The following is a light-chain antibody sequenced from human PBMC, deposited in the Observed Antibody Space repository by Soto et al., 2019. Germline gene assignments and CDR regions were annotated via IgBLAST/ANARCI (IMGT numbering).Light chain of an antibody. V-gene: IGLV2-14*01. CDR2: DVS. Sequence: QSVLTQPASVSGSPGQSITISCTGTSSYVGDYNYVSWYQQHPGKAPKLMIYDVSNRPSGVSNRFSGSKSGNTASLTISGLQAEDEADYYCSSYTSSSTFYVFGTGTKLTVL. CDR1: SSYVGDYNY. CDR3: SSYTSSSTFYV. J-gene: IGLJ1*01.